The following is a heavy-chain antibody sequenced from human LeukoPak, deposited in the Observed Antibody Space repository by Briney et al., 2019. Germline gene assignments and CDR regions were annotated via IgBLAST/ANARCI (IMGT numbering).Heavy chain of an antibody. Sequence: GGSLRLSCAASGFTFSSYAMSWVRQAPGKGLEWVSAISGSGGSTNYAPSVEGRFTISRDNSKHTLYLQMNSLRAEDTAVYYCARRVSDAFDIWGQGTMVTVSS. CDR1: GFTFSSYA. V-gene: IGHV3-23*01. CDR3: ARRVSDAFDI. J-gene: IGHJ3*02. D-gene: IGHD5/OR15-5a*01. CDR2: ISGSGGST.